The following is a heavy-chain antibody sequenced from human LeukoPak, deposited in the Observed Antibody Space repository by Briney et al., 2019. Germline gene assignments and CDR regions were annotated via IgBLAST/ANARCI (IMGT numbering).Heavy chain of an antibody. CDR3: VKRVVRGGNPRYFDL. D-gene: IGHD3-10*01. V-gene: IGHV3-64D*09. CDR2: ITNSGDST. Sequence: GGSLRLSCSASGFTFSSYAMHWVRQAPGKGLEHVSAITNSGDSTYYPDSVKGRFTISRDNSKNTLYLQMSSLRVEDTAVYYCVKRVVRGGNPRYFDLWGRGTLVTVSS. CDR1: GFTFSSYA. J-gene: IGHJ2*01.